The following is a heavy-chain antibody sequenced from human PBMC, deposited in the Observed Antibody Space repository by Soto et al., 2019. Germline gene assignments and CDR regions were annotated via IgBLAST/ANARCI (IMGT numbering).Heavy chain of an antibody. D-gene: IGHD3-3*01. CDR1: GYTLISYG. V-gene: IGHV1-18*04. J-gene: IGHJ5*02. CDR2: ISGYSGNT. Sequence: GPGVKKPGASVKVSCKASGYTLISYGVSWVRQAPGQGLEWMGWISGYSGNTNYAQKFQGRVTMTRDTATNTAYMELRSLTPADPAAYSWATGGGMTLFGELIENWFDPWGQGTLVTVSS. CDR3: ATGGGMTLFGELIENWFDP.